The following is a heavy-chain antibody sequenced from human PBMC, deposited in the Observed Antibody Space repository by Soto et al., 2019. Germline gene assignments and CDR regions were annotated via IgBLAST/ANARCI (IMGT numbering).Heavy chain of an antibody. CDR1: GFSFSNYD. Sequence: EVQLVESGGGLVRPGGSLRLSCTASGFSFSNYDLNWVRQAPGKGLEWVSSIRTGSSYIYYADSVRGRFIISRDNAKNSLNLQMNSLRPEDTAVYYCARGLGTYCSGSSCYYYYYYMDVWGNGTTVTVSS. J-gene: IGHJ6*03. V-gene: IGHV3-21*01. CDR3: ARGLGTYCSGSSCYYYYYYMDV. CDR2: IRTGSSYI. D-gene: IGHD2-15*01.